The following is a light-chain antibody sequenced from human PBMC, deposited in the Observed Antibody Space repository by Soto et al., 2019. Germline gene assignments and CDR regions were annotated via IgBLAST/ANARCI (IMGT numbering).Light chain of an antibody. J-gene: IGLJ3*02. CDR2: EGN. CDR3: CSYAGSMTWV. V-gene: IGLV2-23*01. Sequence: QSALTQPASVSGSPGQSITISCTGTSSDIGSYNLVSWYQQHPGKAPKVIIYEGNERPSGVSNRFSGSKSGNTASLTISGLQAEDEAYYCCCSYAGSMTWVFGGGTKLTVL. CDR1: SSDIGSYNL.